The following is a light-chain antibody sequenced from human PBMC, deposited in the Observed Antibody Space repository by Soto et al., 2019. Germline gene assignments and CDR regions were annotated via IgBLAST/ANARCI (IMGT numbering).Light chain of an antibody. V-gene: IGLV2-14*01. Sequence: QSALTQPASVSGSPGHSVTISCTGTGTDVGGYNYVSWYQHHPGKAPKLMIYEVSNRPPGVSNRFSGSKSGNTASLSISGLQTEDEADYYCCSFTSRSTWLFGGGTKVTVL. J-gene: IGLJ3*02. CDR2: EVS. CDR3: CSFTSRSTWL. CDR1: GTDVGGYNY.